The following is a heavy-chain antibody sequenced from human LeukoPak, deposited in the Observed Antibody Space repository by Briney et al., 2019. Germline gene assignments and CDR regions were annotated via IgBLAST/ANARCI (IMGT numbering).Heavy chain of an antibody. V-gene: IGHV4-39*01. CDR2: IYYSGSA. CDR1: GGSISSNGYY. CDR3: ARAYGARPYYYFDY. D-gene: IGHD4-17*01. J-gene: IGHJ4*02. Sequence: SETLSLTCSVSGGSISSNGYYWGWIRQPPGKGLAWIGAIYYSGSAYYNPSLKSRVTISVDTSKHQFSLKVTSVTAADTAVYYCARAYGARPYYYFDYWGQGTLVTVSS.